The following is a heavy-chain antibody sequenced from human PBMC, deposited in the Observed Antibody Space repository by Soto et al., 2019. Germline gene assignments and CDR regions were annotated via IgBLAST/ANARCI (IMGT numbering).Heavy chain of an antibody. CDR1: GGSISSYY. Sequence: SETLSLTCTVSGGSISSYYWSWIRQPPGKGLEWIGYIYYSGSTNYNPSLKSRVTISVDTSKNQFSLKLSSVTAADTAVYYCARENYSYGYDYWGQGTLVTVSS. V-gene: IGHV4-59*01. CDR2: IYYSGST. D-gene: IGHD5-18*01. CDR3: ARENYSYGYDY. J-gene: IGHJ4*02.